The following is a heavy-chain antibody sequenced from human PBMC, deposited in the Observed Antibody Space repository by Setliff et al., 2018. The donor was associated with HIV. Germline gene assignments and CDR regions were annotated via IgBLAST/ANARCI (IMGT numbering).Heavy chain of an antibody. V-gene: IGHV3-30*04. J-gene: IGHJ4*02. CDR2: IWYDGGIE. D-gene: IGHD1-26*01. CDR1: GFTFSGYA. CDR3: AKGAGPTTLAEPFDS. Sequence: LRLSCAASGFTFSGYALHWVRQSPGKGLEWVAVIWYDGGIEYYIDSVKGRFTISRDNSKSTLYLQMTNLRAEDTALYFCAKGAGPTTLAEPFDSWGQGTLVTVSS.